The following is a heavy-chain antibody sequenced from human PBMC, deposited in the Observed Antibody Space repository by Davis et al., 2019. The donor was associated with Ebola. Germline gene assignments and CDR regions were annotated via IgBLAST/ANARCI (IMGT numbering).Heavy chain of an antibody. D-gene: IGHD4-11*01. Sequence: PGGSLRLSCAASGFTFSSYAMHWVRQAPGKGLEWVAVISYDGSNKYYADSVKGRFTISRDNSKNTLYLQMNSLRAEDTAVYYCARDQGTPGTVRGGFDYWGQGTLVTVSS. CDR1: GFTFSSYA. J-gene: IGHJ4*02. CDR2: ISYDGSNK. V-gene: IGHV3-30-3*01. CDR3: ARDQGTPGTVRGGFDY.